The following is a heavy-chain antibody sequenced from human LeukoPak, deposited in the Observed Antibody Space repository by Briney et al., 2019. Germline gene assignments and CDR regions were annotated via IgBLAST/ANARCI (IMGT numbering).Heavy chain of an antibody. CDR2: IWYDGSNK. J-gene: IGHJ3*02. D-gene: IGHD4-17*01. Sequence: GGSLRLSCAASGFTFSSYGMHWVRQAPGKGLEWVAVIWYDGSNKYYADSVQGRFTISRDNSKNTLYLQMNSLRAEDTAVYYCAKLRTVTPQSDAFDIWGQGTMVTVSS. CDR1: GFTFSSYG. V-gene: IGHV3-33*06. CDR3: AKLRTVTPQSDAFDI.